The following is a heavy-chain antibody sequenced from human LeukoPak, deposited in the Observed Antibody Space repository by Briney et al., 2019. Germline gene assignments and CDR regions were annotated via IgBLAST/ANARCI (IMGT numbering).Heavy chain of an antibody. CDR3: AREDDGSGADFDY. CDR2: IIPILGIA. V-gene: IGHV1-69*04. J-gene: IGHJ4*02. D-gene: IGHD6-19*01. Sequence: SVKVSCKASGGTFSSYAISWVRQAPGQGLEWMGRIIPILGIANYAQKFQGRVTITADKSTNTAYMELRSLRSEDTAVYYCAREDDGSGADFDYWGQGTLVTVSS. CDR1: GGTFSSYA.